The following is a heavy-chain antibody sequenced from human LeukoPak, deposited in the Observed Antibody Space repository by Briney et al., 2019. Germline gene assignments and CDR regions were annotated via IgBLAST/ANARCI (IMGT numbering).Heavy chain of an antibody. Sequence: SQTLSLTCTVSGGSISSGGYYWSWIRQPPGKGLEWIGSIYYSGSTYYNPSLKSRVTISVDTSKNQFSLKLSSVTAADTAVYYCASNRWGATSPFDYWGQGTLVTVSS. D-gene: IGHD1-26*01. CDR1: GGSISSGGYY. V-gene: IGHV4-39*01. CDR2: IYYSGST. J-gene: IGHJ4*02. CDR3: ASNRWGATSPFDY.